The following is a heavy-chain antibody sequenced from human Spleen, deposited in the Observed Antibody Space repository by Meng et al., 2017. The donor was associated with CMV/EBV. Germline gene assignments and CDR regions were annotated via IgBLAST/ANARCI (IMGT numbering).Heavy chain of an antibody. J-gene: IGHJ6*02. V-gene: IGHV3-30*02. Sequence: GGSLRLSCATSGFAFSKHGMHWVRQAPGKGLEWVAFIRYDGSDKYYADSVKGRFTISRDNSKNTLYLQMNSLRGDDTALYYCAKGQRASIYYYGMDVWGQGTTVTVSS. D-gene: IGHD1-1*01. CDR1: GFAFSKHG. CDR2: IRYDGSDK. CDR3: AKGQRASIYYYGMDV.